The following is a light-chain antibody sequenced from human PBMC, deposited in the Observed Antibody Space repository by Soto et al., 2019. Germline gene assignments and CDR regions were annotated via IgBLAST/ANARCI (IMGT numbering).Light chain of an antibody. CDR1: QSISTY. CDR2: GAS. CDR3: HQSYSIPYT. J-gene: IGKJ2*01. Sequence: DIQMTQSPSSLSASVGDRVTITCRASQSISTYVNWFQQKPGKAPKLLIYGASTLQTGVPSRFSGSGSGTDFTLTISSLQPEDFATYFCHQSYSIPYTFGQGTKLETK. V-gene: IGKV1-39*01.